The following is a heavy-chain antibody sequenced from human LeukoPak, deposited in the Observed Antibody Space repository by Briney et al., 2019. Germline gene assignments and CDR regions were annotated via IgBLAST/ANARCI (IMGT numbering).Heavy chain of an antibody. J-gene: IGHJ4*02. CDR1: GGSISSYY. D-gene: IGHD5-18*01. CDR2: VYYTGST. Sequence: SETLSLTCTVSGGSISSYYWSWIRQPPGKGLEWIGYVYYTGSTNYNPPLKSRVTISIDTSKNQFSLKLSSVTAADTAVYYCATSSDTVSAYWGQGTLVTVFS. V-gene: IGHV4-59*08. CDR3: ATSSDTVSAY.